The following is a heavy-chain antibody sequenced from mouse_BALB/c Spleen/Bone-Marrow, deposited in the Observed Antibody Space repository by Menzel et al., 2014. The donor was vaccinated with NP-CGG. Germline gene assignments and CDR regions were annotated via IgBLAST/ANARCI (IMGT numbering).Heavy chain of an antibody. CDR2: VHPNNGGT. J-gene: IGHJ4*01. Sequence: EVMLVESGPDLVKPGASGKISCKASGYSFSGYYMHWVKQSHGMSLEWIGRVHPNNGGTSYNQKFKGKAILNVDMSSSTAYTEVRSLTSEDSAVYYCARYGSYVGGTMDYWGQGTSVTVSS. CDR3: ARYGSYVGGTMDY. V-gene: IGHV1-26*01. D-gene: IGHD1-1*02. CDR1: GYSFSGYY.